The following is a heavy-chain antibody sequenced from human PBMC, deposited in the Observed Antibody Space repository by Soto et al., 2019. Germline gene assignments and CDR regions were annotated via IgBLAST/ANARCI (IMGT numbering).Heavy chain of an antibody. J-gene: IGHJ6*02. V-gene: IGHV4-39*01. CDR1: GGYISSRRYC. CDR3: AILGVYSRNTICYAYSGTAV. D-gene: IGHD2-2*01. Sequence: LETLCLTCTVSGGYISSRRYCWVWIRQPPGEGLEWIGTFHYSESTHYNPSLESRITISVDTSKNQFSLKVSSVTVADTAVFFCAILGVYSRNTICYAYSGTAVWGHGTTVPGSS. CDR2: FHYSEST.